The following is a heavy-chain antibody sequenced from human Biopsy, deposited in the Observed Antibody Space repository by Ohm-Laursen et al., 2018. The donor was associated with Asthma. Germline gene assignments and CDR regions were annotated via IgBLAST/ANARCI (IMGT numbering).Heavy chain of an antibody. V-gene: IGHV3-21*01. J-gene: IGHJ1*01. Sequence: SLRLSCAASGFTFSHYNMNGVRQAPGKGLEWVSSITDTSRYIKYADSVKGRFTTSRDNAKNSLYLQMNSLRAEDTAVYYCARTFHFWSPYHAEHYQLWGQGTLVTVPS. CDR1: GFTFSHYN. D-gene: IGHD3-3*02. CDR2: ITDTSRYI. CDR3: ARTFHFWSPYHAEHYQL.